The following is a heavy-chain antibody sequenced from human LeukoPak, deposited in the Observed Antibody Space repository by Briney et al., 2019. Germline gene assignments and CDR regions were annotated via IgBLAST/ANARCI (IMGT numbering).Heavy chain of an antibody. D-gene: IGHD1-26*01. J-gene: IGHJ4*02. CDR3: TPGELRY. V-gene: IGHV3-15*01. CDR1: GFTFSNAW. CDR2: MKSKTDGGTT. Sequence: GGSLRLSCAASGFTFSNAWMSWVRQAPGKGLEWVGRMKSKTDGGTTDYAAPVKGRFTIPRDDSKNTLYLQMNSLKTEDTAVYYCTPGELRYWGQGTLVTVSS.